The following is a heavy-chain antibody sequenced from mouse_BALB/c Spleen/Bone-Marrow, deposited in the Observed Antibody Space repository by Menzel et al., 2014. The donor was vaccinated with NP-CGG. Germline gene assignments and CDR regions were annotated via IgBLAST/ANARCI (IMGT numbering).Heavy chain of an antibody. V-gene: IGHV4-1*02. J-gene: IGHJ3*01. CDR2: INPESNTI. CDR1: GFDFSRYG. CDR3: ARLGYYGWFAY. D-gene: IGHD2-3*01. Sequence: VQLKESGGGLVQPGGSLKLSCAALGFDFSRYGMSWVRQAPGKGLQWIGEINPESNTINYTPTLKDKFIISRDNAKNTLYVQMSKVRSEDTALYCCARLGYYGWFAYWGQGTLVTVSA.